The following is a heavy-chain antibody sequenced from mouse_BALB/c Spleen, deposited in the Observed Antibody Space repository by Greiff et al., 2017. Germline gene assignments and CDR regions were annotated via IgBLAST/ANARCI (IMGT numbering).Heavy chain of an antibody. CDR1: GFTFSSFG. CDR2: ISSGSSTI. V-gene: IGHV5-17*02. J-gene: IGHJ4*01. Sequence: EVMLVESGGGLVQPGGSRKLSCAASGFTFSSFGMHWVRQAPEKGLEWVAYISSGSSTIYYADTVKGRFTISRDNPKNTLFLQMTSLRSEDTAMYYCARYYGSSHYYAMDYWGQGTSVTVSS. D-gene: IGHD1-1*01. CDR3: ARYYGSSHYYAMDY.